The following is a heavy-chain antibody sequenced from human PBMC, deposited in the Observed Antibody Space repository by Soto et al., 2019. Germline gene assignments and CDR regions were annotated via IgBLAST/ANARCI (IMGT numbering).Heavy chain of an antibody. CDR3: AKDMSFWSGYQFDY. Sequence: PGGSLRLSCAASGFTFSSYSMSWVRQAPGKGLEWVSAISGSGGSTYYADSVKGRFTISRDNSKNTLYLQMNSLRAEDTAVYYCAKDMSFWSGYQFDYWGQGTLVTVSS. CDR1: GFTFSSYS. V-gene: IGHV3-23*01. D-gene: IGHD3-3*01. J-gene: IGHJ4*02. CDR2: ISGSGGST.